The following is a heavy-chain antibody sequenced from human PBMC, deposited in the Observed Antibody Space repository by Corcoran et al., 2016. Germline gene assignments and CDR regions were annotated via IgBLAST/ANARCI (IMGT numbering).Heavy chain of an antibody. Sequence: QVQLQESCPGLVKPSETLSLTCTVSGYSISSGYYWGWIRQPPGKGLEWIGSIYHSGSTYYNPSLKSRVTISVDTSKNQFSLKLSSVTAADTAVYYCARSGIAARNWYFDLWGRGTLVTVSS. D-gene: IGHD6-6*01. CDR1: GYSISSGYY. J-gene: IGHJ2*01. V-gene: IGHV4-38-2*02. CDR2: IYHSGST. CDR3: ARSGIAARNWYFDL.